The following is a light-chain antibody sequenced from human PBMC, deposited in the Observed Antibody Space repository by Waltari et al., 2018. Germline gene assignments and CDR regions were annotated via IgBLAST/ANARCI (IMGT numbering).Light chain of an antibody. CDR3: QQYDISPLT. Sequence: EIVLTQSPGPLSLSPGERAPLSCRSSQTVRTTYLAWYQQKPGQAPTLLSYGASSRATGIPDRFSGSGSGTDFSLTISSLEPEDFAVYYCQQYDISPLTFGGGTKVEIK. V-gene: IGKV3-20*01. CDR1: QTVRTTY. J-gene: IGKJ4*01. CDR2: GAS.